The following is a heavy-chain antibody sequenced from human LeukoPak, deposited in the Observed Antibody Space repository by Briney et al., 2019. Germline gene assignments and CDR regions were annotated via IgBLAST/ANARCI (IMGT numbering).Heavy chain of an antibody. CDR3: ARGAKMVVTAIRPLDY. V-gene: IGHV1-2*02. CDR2: INPNSGGT. D-gene: IGHD2-21*02. Sequence: ASVKVSCKASGYTFTGYYMHWVRQAPGQGLEWMGWINPNSGGTNYAQKFQGRVTMPRDTSISTAYMELSRLRSDDTAVYYCARGAKMVVTAIRPLDYWGQGTLVTVSS. J-gene: IGHJ4*02. CDR1: GYTFTGYY.